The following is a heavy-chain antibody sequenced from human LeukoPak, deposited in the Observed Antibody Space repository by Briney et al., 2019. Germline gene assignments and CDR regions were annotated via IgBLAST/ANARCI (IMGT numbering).Heavy chain of an antibody. Sequence: SETLSLTCSVSGGSISSSYWSWIRQPAGKGLEWIGRISASGSTNYNPSLKSRATLSVDTSKNQFSLKLNSVTAADTAVYYCAREGVGVTMAHWGQGTLVTVSS. V-gene: IGHV4-4*07. J-gene: IGHJ4*02. CDR2: ISASGST. CDR3: AREGVGVTMAH. CDR1: GGSISSSY. D-gene: IGHD1-26*01.